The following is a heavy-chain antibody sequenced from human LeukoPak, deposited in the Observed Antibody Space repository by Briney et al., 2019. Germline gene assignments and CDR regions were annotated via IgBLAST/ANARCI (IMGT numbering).Heavy chain of an antibody. J-gene: IGHJ4*02. CDR3: ARAYCSTTSCRLDY. Sequence: GGSLTLSCAVSGFTFSSYWTHWVRQPPGKGLVWVSRINSDGSTTSYADSVKGRLTISRDNAKNTLYVQMNSLRAEDTAVYYCARAYCSTTSCRLDYWGQGTLVTVSS. CDR2: INSDGSTT. D-gene: IGHD2-2*01. CDR1: GFTFSSYW. V-gene: IGHV3-74*01.